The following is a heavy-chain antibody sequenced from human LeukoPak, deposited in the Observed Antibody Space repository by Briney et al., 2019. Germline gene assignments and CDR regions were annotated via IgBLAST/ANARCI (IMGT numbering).Heavy chain of an antibody. CDR3: AKEEVPNDY. V-gene: IGHV3-23*01. D-gene: IGHD1-1*01. CDR1: GLTFSNSA. CDR2: ISISGGDT. J-gene: IGHJ4*02. Sequence: PGGSLRLSCAVSGLTFSNSAMSWVRQAPGKGLEWVPGISISGGDTYYADSVTGRFTISRDNSKNTLYLQMDSLRAEDTAVYYCAKEEVPNDYWGQGTLVTVSS.